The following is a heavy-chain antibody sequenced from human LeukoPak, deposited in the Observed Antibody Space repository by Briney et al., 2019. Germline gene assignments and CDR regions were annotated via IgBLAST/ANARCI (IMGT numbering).Heavy chain of an antibody. CDR3: ARDMSTVTYYYYMDV. J-gene: IGHJ6*03. V-gene: IGHV3-21*01. Sequence: GGSLRLSCAASGFTFSSYSMNWVRQAPGKGLEWVSSISSSSSYIYYADSVKGRFTISRDNAKNSLYLQMNSLRAEDTAVYYCARDMSTVTYYYYMDVWGKGTTVTVSS. CDR2: ISSSSSYI. CDR1: GFTFSSYS. D-gene: IGHD4-17*01.